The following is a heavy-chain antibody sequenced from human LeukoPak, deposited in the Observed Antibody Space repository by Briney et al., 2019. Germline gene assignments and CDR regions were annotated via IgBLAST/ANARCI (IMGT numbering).Heavy chain of an antibody. CDR1: GFTFSDYF. CDR3: VKDSRITIFGVPFFGY. J-gene: IGHJ4*02. CDR2: IGPRSDNI. Sequence: GGSLRLSCAASGFTFSDYFMSWIRQAPEKGLEWVSYIGPRSDNINYANSVKGRFTISRDNSKSTLYLQMSSLRAEDTAVYYCVKDSRITIFGVPFFGYWGQGTLVTVSS. D-gene: IGHD3-3*01. V-gene: IGHV3-11*06.